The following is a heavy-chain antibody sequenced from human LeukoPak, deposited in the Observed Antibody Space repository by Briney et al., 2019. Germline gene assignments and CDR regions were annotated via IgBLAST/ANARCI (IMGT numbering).Heavy chain of an antibody. Sequence: SETLSLTCTVSGGSINSYYWSWIRQPAGKGLEWIGRIYTSGSTNYNPSLKSRVTMSVDTSRNQFSLKLSSVTAADTAVYYCARGRVSSSTWYSTYYYFFYMDFWGKGTTVTVSS. CDR2: IYTSGST. D-gene: IGHD4-11*01. CDR1: GGSINSYY. CDR3: ARGRVSSSTWYSTYYYFFYMDF. J-gene: IGHJ6*03. V-gene: IGHV4-4*07.